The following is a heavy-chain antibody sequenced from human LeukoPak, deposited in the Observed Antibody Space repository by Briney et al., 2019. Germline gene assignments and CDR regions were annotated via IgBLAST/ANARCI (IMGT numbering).Heavy chain of an antibody. Sequence: AVRVSRVASCFAFRSHEGNWVRPARGKGLERVSYISRSGSTINYADSVKGRFTISRDDAKHSLYLQMNSLRAEDTAVYYCAKSTLTNYFDYWGQGSLVTVSS. CDR2: ISRSGSTI. V-gene: IGHV3-48*03. CDR3: AKSTLTNYFDY. J-gene: IGHJ4*02. D-gene: IGHD4-17*01. CDR1: CFAFRSHE.